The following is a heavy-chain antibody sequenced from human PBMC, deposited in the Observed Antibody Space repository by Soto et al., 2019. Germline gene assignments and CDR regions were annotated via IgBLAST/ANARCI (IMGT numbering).Heavy chain of an antibody. Sequence: SLRLSCAASGFTFSSYAMHWVRQAPGKGLEWVAVISYDGSNKYYADSVKGRFTISRDNSKNTLYLQMNSLRAEDTAVYYCARATDLGYCSGGSCYSGRLFDYWGQGTLVTVSS. CDR3: ARATDLGYCSGGSCYSGRLFDY. V-gene: IGHV3-30-3*01. J-gene: IGHJ4*02. CDR2: ISYDGSNK. D-gene: IGHD2-15*01. CDR1: GFTFSSYA.